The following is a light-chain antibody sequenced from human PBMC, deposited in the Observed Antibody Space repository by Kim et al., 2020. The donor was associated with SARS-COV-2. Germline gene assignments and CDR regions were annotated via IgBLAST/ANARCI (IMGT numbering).Light chain of an antibody. CDR1: KLGDKY. Sequence: VSPGQTASITCSGEKLGDKYACWYQQKPGQSPVLVIYQDSMRPSGIPERFSGSNSENTATLTISGTQAVDEADYYCQAWVSSTVVFGGGTKLTVL. V-gene: IGLV3-1*01. CDR2: QDS. CDR3: QAWVSSTVV. J-gene: IGLJ2*01.